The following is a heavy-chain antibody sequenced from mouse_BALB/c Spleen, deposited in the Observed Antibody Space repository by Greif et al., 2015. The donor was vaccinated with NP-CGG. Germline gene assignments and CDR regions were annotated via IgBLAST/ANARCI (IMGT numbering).Heavy chain of an antibody. V-gene: IGHV1-63*02. CDR1: GYTFTNYW. CDR3: ARGHAYAMDY. CDR2: IYPGGGYT. J-gene: IGHJ4*01. Sequence: QVQLKESGAELVRPGTSVKISRKASGYTFTNYWLGWVKQRPGHGLEWIGDIYPGGGYTNYNEKFKGKATLTADTSSSTAYMQLSSLTSEDSAVYFCARGHAYAMDYWGQGTSVTVSS. D-gene: IGHD6-1*01.